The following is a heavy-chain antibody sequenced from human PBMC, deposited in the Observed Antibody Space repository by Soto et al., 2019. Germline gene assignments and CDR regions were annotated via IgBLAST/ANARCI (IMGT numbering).Heavy chain of an antibody. V-gene: IGHV3-33*01. CDR2: IWYDGRDK. CDR3: ARDSSNWSSDY. Sequence: GGSLRLSCAASGITFSNYGTHWVRQAPGKGLEWVAVIWYDGRDKYYADSVKGRFTISRDNAKNTLYLQMNSLTAEDTAVYYCARDSSNWSSDYWSQGTLVTVSS. CDR1: GITFSNYG. J-gene: IGHJ4*02. D-gene: IGHD6-13*01.